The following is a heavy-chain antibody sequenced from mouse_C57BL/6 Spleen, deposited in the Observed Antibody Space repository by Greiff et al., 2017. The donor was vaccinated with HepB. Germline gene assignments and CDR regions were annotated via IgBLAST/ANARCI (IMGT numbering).Heavy chain of an antibody. CDR3: ARTTGSSYWYFDV. CDR2: INPSTGGT. Sequence: EVQLQQSGPELVKPGASVKISCKASGYSFTGYYMNWVKQSPEKSLEWIGEINPSTGGTTHNQKFKAKATLTVDKSSSTAYMQPKSLTSEDSAVHYGARTTGSSYWYFDVWGTGTTVTVSS. D-gene: IGHD1-1*01. V-gene: IGHV1-42*01. CDR1: GYSFTGYY. J-gene: IGHJ1*03.